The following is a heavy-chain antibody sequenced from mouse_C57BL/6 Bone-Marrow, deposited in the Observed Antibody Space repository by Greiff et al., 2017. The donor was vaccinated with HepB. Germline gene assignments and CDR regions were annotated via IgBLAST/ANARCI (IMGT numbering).Heavy chain of an antibody. V-gene: IGHV5-17*01. CDR1: GFTFSDYG. J-gene: IGHJ4*01. D-gene: IGHD2-5*01. CDR3: ARNSIVTTRRYAMDY. Sequence: EVKLMESGGGLVKPGGSLKLSCAASGFTFSDYGMHWVRQAPEKGLEWVAYISSGSSTIYYADTVKGRFTISRDNAKNTLFLQMTSLRSEDTAMYYCARNSIVTTRRYAMDYWGQGTSVTVSS. CDR2: ISSGSSTI.